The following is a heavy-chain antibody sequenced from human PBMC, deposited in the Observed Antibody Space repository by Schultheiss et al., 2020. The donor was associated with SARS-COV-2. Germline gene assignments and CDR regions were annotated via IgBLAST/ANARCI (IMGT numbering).Heavy chain of an antibody. Sequence: GSLRLSCAASGFTFSSYAMSWIRQPPGKGLEWIGYIYYTGSTNYNPSLKSRVTISIDTSKRQFSLKLSSVTAADTAVYYCARHSFEYDYGDYVGIDYWGQGTLVTVSS. CDR1: GFTFSSYA. D-gene: IGHD4-17*01. CDR2: IYYTGST. CDR3: ARHSFEYDYGDYVGIDY. J-gene: IGHJ4*02. V-gene: IGHV4-59*08.